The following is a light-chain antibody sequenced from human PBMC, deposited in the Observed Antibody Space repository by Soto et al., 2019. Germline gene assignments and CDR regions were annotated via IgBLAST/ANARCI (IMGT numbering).Light chain of an antibody. CDR2: ANS. CDR3: QSYDSSLSGSVV. CDR1: SSNIVANYD. J-gene: IGLJ2*01. Sequence: QSVLTQPPSLSVAPGQRVTISCTGSSSNIVANYDVHWYQHLPGTAPKLLIYANSNRPSGVPDRFSGSKSGTSASLAITGLQAEDEADYYCQSYDSSLSGSVVFGGGTKLTVL. V-gene: IGLV1-40*01.